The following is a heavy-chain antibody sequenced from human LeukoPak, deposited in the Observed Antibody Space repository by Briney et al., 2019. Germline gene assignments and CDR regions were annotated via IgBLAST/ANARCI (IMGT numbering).Heavy chain of an antibody. CDR2: IYSGGST. CDR3: ARWACSSTSCYIDY. V-gene: IGHV3-53*01. Sequence: GPLRLSCAASGFTVSSNYMSWLRQAPGKRLEWVSLIYSGGSTYYADSVKGRFTISRDNSKNTLYLQMNSLRAEDTAVYYCARWACSSTSCYIDYWGQGTLVTVSS. J-gene: IGHJ4*02. CDR1: GFTVSSNY. D-gene: IGHD2-2*02.